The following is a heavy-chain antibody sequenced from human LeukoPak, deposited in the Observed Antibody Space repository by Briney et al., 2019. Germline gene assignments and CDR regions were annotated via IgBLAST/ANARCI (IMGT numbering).Heavy chain of an antibody. V-gene: IGHV4-30-4*08. CDR3: ARGDSSWYYFDY. J-gene: IGHJ4*02. CDR1: GGSISSGDYY. D-gene: IGHD6-13*01. CDR2: IYYSGST. Sequence: PSETLSLTCTVSGGSISSGDYYWSWIRQPPGKGLEWIGYIYYSGSTYYNPSLKSRVTISVDTSKNQFSLKLSSVTAADTAVYYCARGDSSWYYFDYWGQGTLVTVSS.